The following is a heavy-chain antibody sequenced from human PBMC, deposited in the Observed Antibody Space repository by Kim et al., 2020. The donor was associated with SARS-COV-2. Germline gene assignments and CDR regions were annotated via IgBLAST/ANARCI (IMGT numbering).Heavy chain of an antibody. Sequence: YVDSVKRRSTVSRDHAKNSLYLQMNSLRAEDTAVYYCARVITLVTYGMDVWGQGTTVTVSS. J-gene: IGHJ6*02. V-gene: IGHV3-7*03. D-gene: IGHD2-21*02. CDR3: ARVITLVTYGMDV.